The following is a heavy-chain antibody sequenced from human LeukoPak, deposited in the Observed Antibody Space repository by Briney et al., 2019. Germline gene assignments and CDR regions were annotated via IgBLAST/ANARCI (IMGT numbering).Heavy chain of an antibody. D-gene: IGHD5-18*01. Sequence: PGGSLRLSCAASGFTFSSYAMNWVRQAPGKGLECVSGISGSGTNTYYADSVKGRFTISRDNSKNTLYMQMNSLRAEDTAVYYCAKGDKPVIAMVKFDYWGQGTLVTVSS. CDR1: GFTFSSYA. J-gene: IGHJ4*02. V-gene: IGHV3-23*01. CDR3: AKGDKPVIAMVKFDY. CDR2: ISGSGTNT.